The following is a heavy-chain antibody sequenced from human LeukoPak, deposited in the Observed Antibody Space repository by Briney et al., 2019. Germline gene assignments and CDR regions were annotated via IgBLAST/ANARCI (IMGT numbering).Heavy chain of an antibody. Sequence: PSETLSLTCTVSGYSISSGYYWGWIRQPPGKGLEWIGSIYHSGSTYYNPSLKSRVTISVDTSKNQFSLKLSSVTAADTAVYYCVRDSSGYNWFDPWGQGTLVTVSS. CDR3: VRDSSGYNWFDP. V-gene: IGHV4-38-2*02. CDR2: IYHSGST. CDR1: GYSISSGYY. J-gene: IGHJ5*02. D-gene: IGHD3-22*01.